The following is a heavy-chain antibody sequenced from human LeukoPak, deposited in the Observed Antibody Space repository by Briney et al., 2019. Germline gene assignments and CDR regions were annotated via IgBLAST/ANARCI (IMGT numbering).Heavy chain of an antibody. J-gene: IGHJ6*03. CDR2: IKSKTDGGTT. Sequence: GGSLRLSCAASGFTFSSYAMSWVRQAPGKGLEWVGRIKSKTDGGTTDYAAPVKGRFTISRDDSKNTLYLQMNSLKTEDTAVYYCTTSNYYYYYMDVWGKGTTVTVSS. CDR1: GFTFSSYA. V-gene: IGHV3-15*01. CDR3: TTSNYYYYYMDV.